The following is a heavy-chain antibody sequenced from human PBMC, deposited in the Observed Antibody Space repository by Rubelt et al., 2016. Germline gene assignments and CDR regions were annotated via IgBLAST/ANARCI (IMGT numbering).Heavy chain of an antibody. Sequence: QVQLVQSGAEVKKPGASVKVSCKASGYTFTSYGISWVRQAPGQGLEWMGWISAYHGNTNYAQKLQGGGTMTTDTSTSTAYMELRSLRSDDTAVYYCARVISGVEYSSSWHFDYWGQGTLVTVSS. CDR3: ARVISGVEYSSSWHFDY. CDR1: GYTFTSYG. CDR2: ISAYHGNT. V-gene: IGHV1-18*01. J-gene: IGHJ4*02. D-gene: IGHD6-13*01.